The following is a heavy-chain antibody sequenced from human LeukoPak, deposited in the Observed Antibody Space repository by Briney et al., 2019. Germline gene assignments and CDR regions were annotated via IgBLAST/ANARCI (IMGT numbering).Heavy chain of an antibody. CDR2: IIPIFGTA. J-gene: IGHJ6*03. D-gene: IGHD3-10*01. CDR3: ARDLGGGGSSGYYMDV. V-gene: IGHV1-69*05. Sequence: GASVKVSCKASGGTFSSYAISWVRQAPGQGLEWMGGIIPIFGTANYAQKFKGRVTITTDESTSTAYMELSSLRSEDTAVYYCARDLGGGGSSGYYMDVWGKGTTVTVSS. CDR1: GGTFSSYA.